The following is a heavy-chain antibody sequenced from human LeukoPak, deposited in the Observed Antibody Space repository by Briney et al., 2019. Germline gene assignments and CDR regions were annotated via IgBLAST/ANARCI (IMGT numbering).Heavy chain of an antibody. J-gene: IGHJ4*02. D-gene: IGHD5-12*01. Sequence: SETLSLTCTVSGDSISTSNSYWGWIRQPPGKGLEWIGRIYTSGSTNYNPSLKSRVTISVDTSKNQFSLKLSSVTAADTAVYYCARDSGYDLSKSYWGQGTLVTVSS. V-gene: IGHV4-39*07. CDR2: IYTSGST. CDR1: GDSISTSNSY. CDR3: ARDSGYDLSKSY.